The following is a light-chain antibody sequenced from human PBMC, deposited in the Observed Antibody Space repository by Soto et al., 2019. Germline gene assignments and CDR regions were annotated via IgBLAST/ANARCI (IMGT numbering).Light chain of an antibody. CDR3: QQYTSYSPFT. V-gene: IGKV1-5*03. CDR1: QSISSW. CDR2: KAA. Sequence: DIQMTQSPSTLSASVGGRVTITCRANQSISSWLAWYQQKPGKAPSLLIHKAATLERGVPSRFSGSGSGTEFTLTINSLQPDDFATYYCQQYTSYSPFTFGPGTKVDIK. J-gene: IGKJ3*01.